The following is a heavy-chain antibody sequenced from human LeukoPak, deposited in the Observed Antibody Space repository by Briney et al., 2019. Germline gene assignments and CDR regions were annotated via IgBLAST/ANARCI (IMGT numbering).Heavy chain of an antibody. D-gene: IGHD2-2*01. CDR3: ARGFITSDTSHY. J-gene: IGHJ4*02. CDR2: IYYSGST. Sequence: PSETLSLTCTVSGGSISSYYRSWIRQPPGKGLEWIGYIYYSGSTNYNPSPKSRVTISVDTSKNNFSLKLSSVTAADTAVYYCARGFITSDTSHYWGQGALVTVSS. CDR1: GGSISSYY. V-gene: IGHV4-59*01.